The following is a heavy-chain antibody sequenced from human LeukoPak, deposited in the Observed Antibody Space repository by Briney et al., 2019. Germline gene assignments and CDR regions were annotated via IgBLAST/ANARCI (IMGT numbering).Heavy chain of an antibody. V-gene: IGHV4-61*02. J-gene: IGHJ4*02. Sequence: SETLSLTCTVSCGSISSGSYYWSWIRQPAGKGLEWIGRIYTSGSTNYNPPLKSRVTISVDTSKNQFSLKLSSVTAADTAVYYCARTSSWYDYWGQGTLVTVSS. CDR2: IYTSGST. D-gene: IGHD6-13*01. CDR3: ARTSSWYDY. CDR1: CGSISSGSYY.